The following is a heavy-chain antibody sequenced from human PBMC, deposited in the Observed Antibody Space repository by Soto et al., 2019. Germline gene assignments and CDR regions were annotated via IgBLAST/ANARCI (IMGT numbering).Heavy chain of an antibody. CDR3: TTIYPYDRAPS. Sequence: PLGVLRLSCVDSGFTFNKAWMNWVRQAPGKGLEWVGRIRSKSDGGTTEYAAPVKSRITISRNDSKNTKYLQIKSMKTEDTAVYYCTTIYPYDRAPSWGQGTLVTVSS. V-gene: IGHV3-15*07. CDR2: IRSKSDGGTT. CDR1: GFTFNKAW. D-gene: IGHD3-22*01. J-gene: IGHJ5*02.